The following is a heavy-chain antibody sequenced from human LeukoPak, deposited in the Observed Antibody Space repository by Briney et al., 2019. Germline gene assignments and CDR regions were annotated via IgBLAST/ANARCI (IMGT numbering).Heavy chain of an antibody. Sequence: PSETLSLTCSVSGDSISGSSHYWGWIRQPPGKGLEWIGSIYYSGSTYYNPSLKSRVTISVDKSKNQFSLKLSSVTAADTAVYYCARVVQSPGRRAYYYYYMDVWGKGTTVTVSS. J-gene: IGHJ6*03. D-gene: IGHD1-1*01. CDR3: ARVVQSPGRRAYYYYYMDV. CDR2: IYYSGST. CDR1: GDSISGSSHY. V-gene: IGHV4-39*07.